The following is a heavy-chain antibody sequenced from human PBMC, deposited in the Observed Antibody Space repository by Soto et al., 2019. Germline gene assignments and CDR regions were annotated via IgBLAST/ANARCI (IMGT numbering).Heavy chain of an antibody. CDR2: IVVGSGNT. Sequence: SVKVSCKASGFTFTSSAVQWVRKARGQRLEWIGWIVVGSGNTNYAQKFQERVTITRDMSTSTAYMELSSLGSEDTAVYYCAADGTSSEDTATSVMGWFDPWGQGTLVTVSS. V-gene: IGHV1-58*01. J-gene: IGHJ5*02. D-gene: IGHD5-18*01. CDR1: GFTFTSSA. CDR3: AADGTSSEDTATSVMGWFDP.